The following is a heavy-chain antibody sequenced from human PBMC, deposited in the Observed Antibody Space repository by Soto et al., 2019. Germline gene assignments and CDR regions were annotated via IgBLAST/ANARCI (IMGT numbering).Heavy chain of an antibody. J-gene: IGHJ4*02. CDR3: ASGASRWCPYFFDS. D-gene: IGHD6-13*01. V-gene: IGHV1-69*01. Sequence: QAQVVQSGAEVRKPGSSVKLSCKASEGTFHSYAIAWVRQAPGQGLEWMGGIIPYYNTLNYAQKFQDRVTITAADSTNTVYMELSSLRSDDTAGYFCASGASRWCPYFFDSWAQGTLVTVSS. CDR1: EGTFHSYA. CDR2: IIPYYNTL.